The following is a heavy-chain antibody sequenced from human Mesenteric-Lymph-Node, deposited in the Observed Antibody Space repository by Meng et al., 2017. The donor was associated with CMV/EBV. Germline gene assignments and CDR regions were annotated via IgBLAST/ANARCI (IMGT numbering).Heavy chain of an antibody. Sequence: ASVKVSCKTSGYTFTDFYVHWVRQAPGQGLEWMGWINSNSGGTHFAQKFQGRVTMTRDSSISTAYMELNRLTSDDTAVYYCAKNGAKSRFFDFWGQGTLVTVSS. CDR1: GYTFTDFY. J-gene: IGHJ4*02. D-gene: IGHD1-26*01. V-gene: IGHV1-2*02. CDR3: AKNGAKSRFFDF. CDR2: INSNSGGT.